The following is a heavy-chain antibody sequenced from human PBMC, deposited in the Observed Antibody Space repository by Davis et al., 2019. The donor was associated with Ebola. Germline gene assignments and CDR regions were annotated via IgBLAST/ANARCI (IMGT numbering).Heavy chain of an antibody. Sequence: GESLKISCAASGFTFSSYWMSWVRQAPGKGLEWVANIKQDGSEKYYVDSVKGRFTISRDNAKNSLYLQMNSLRAEDTAVYYCARDSTIAAAVVYWGQGTLVTVSS. D-gene: IGHD6-13*01. CDR3: ARDSTIAAAVVY. V-gene: IGHV3-7*01. CDR1: GFTFSSYW. CDR2: IKQDGSEK. J-gene: IGHJ4*02.